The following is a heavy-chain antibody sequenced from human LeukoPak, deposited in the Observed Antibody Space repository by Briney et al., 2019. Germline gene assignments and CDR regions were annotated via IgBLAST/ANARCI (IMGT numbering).Heavy chain of an antibody. J-gene: IGHJ6*03. D-gene: IGHD6-13*01. CDR3: ARHGYSSSWLPSYYNYIDV. CDR2: MYYSGST. V-gene: IGHV4-39*01. Sequence: PSETLSLTCTVPGGSISGSSYYWGWIRQPPGKGLEWIARMYYSGSTHYNPSPKSRVSISVDTSKNQFSLKLSSVTAADTAVYYCARHGYSSSWLPSYYNYIDVWGKGTTVTVSS. CDR1: GGSISGSSYY.